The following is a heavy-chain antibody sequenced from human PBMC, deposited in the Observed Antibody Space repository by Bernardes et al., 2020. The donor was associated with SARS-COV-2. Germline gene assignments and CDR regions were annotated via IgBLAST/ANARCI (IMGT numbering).Heavy chain of an antibody. J-gene: IGHJ4*02. V-gene: IGHV3-64D*06. D-gene: IGHD3-22*01. CDR3: VKDYYDSSGLYFDY. CDR2: INNNGGST. CDR1: GFTFSSYW. Sequence: GGSLRLSCAASGFTFSSYWMSWVRQGPGKGLEYLSGINNNGGSTYYADSVKGRFTVSRDNSKNTLYLQMSSLRAEDTAVYYCVKDYYDSSGLYFDYWGQGTLVTVSS.